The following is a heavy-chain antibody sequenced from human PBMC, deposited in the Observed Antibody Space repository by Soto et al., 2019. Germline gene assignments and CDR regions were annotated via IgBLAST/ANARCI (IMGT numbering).Heavy chain of an antibody. Sequence: GASVKVSCKASGGTFSSYAISWVRQAPGQGLEWMGGIIPIFGTANYAQKFQGRVTITADESTSTAYMELSSLRSEDTAVYYYARGAAIVRNYYYGMDVWGQGTTVT. J-gene: IGHJ6*02. CDR2: IIPIFGTA. CDR1: GGTFSSYA. CDR3: ARGAAIVRNYYYGMDV. D-gene: IGHD1-26*01. V-gene: IGHV1-69*13.